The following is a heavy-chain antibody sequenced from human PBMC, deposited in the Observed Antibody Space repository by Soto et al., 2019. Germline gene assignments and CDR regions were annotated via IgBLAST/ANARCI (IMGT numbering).Heavy chain of an antibody. CDR3: AARRGYCSGGSCYNFDY. CDR2: IIPIFGTA. CDR1: GGTFSIYA. V-gene: IGHV1-69*13. J-gene: IGHJ4*02. Sequence: SVKVSCKASGGTFSIYAIIWVRQAPGQGLEWMGGIIPIFGTANYAQKFQGRVTITADEYTSTAYMELSSLRSEDTAVYYCAARRGYCSGGSCYNFDYWGQGTLVTVSS. D-gene: IGHD2-15*01.